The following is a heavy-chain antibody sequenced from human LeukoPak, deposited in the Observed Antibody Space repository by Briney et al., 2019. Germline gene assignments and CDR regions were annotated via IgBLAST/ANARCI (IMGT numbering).Heavy chain of an antibody. D-gene: IGHD3-3*01. CDR1: GYSFTNYG. J-gene: IGHJ4*02. CDR3: ARATTGAVYGVRSGYFFDY. CDR2: ISTYIGDT. V-gene: IGHV1-18*01. Sequence: GASVKVSCKACGYSFTNYGLSWVRQAPGQGLEWMGWISTYIGDTNYAQSFQDRVTMTTDTSTSTAYMELRSLRSDDTAVYYCARATTGAVYGVRSGYFFDYWGQGTLVSVSS.